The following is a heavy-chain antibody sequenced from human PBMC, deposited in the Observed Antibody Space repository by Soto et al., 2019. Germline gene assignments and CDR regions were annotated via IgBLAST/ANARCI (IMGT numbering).Heavy chain of an antibody. V-gene: IGHV3-74*01. CDR3: ASGDRGPYYYMDV. CDR1: GFTFSSYW. J-gene: IGHJ6*03. Sequence: GGSLRLSCAASGFTFSSYWMHWVRQAPGKGLVWVSRINSDGSSTSYADSVKGRFTISRDNAKNTLYLQMNSLRAEDTAVYYCASGDRGPYYYMDVWGKGTTVTVSS. CDR2: INSDGSST. D-gene: IGHD3-22*01.